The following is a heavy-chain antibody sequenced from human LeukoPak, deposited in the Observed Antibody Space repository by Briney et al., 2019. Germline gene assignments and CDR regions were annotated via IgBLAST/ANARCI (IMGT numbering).Heavy chain of an antibody. CDR2: LYSGGTT. V-gene: IGHV3-66*01. CDR3: ALGLVTDY. J-gene: IGHJ4*02. Sequence: PRGSRRLSCVGSGFTVSSDYMSWVPQAPGKGLEWVSVLYSGGTTCYADSVKGRFTISRDNSKNTLYLQMNSLRVEDTAVYYCALGLVTDYWGQVTLDAVSS. CDR1: GFTVSSDY. D-gene: IGHD3-9*01.